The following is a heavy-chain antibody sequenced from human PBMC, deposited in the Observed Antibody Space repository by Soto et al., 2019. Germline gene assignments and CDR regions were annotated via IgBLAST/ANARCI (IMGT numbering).Heavy chain of an antibody. V-gene: IGHV3-49*04. D-gene: IGHD7-27*01. CDR2: IRSKAYGGTT. CDR3: TRDGVPWGRNYYGMDV. CDR1: GFTLGDYA. J-gene: IGHJ6*02. Sequence: PGGSLRLSCTASGFTLGDYAMSWVRQAPGKGLEWVGFIRSKAYGGTTEYAASVKGRFTISRDDSKSIAYLQMNSLKTEDTAVYYCTRDGVPWGRNYYGMDVCGQGYTVTISS.